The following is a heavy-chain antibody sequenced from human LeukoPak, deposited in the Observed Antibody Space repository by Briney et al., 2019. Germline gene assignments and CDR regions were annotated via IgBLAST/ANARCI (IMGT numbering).Heavy chain of an antibody. V-gene: IGHV1-69*04. D-gene: IGHD5-12*01. J-gene: IGHJ4*02. CDR1: GYTFTSYD. Sequence: SVKVSCKASGYTFTSYDINWVRQAPGQGLEWMGRIIPILGIANYAQKFQGRVTITADKSTSTAYMELSSLRSEDTAVYYCAREDIVATMRGYYFDYWGQGTLVTVSS. CDR2: IIPILGIA. CDR3: AREDIVATMRGYYFDY.